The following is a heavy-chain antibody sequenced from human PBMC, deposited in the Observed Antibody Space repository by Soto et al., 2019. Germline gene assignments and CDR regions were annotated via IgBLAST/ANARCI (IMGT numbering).Heavy chain of an antibody. J-gene: IGHJ4*02. CDR1: GFTFSSHA. Sequence: GVLRLSCAASGFTFSSHAMGWVRQAPGKGLEWVSAIGGSGGSTYYADSVKGRFTISRDNSKNTLYLQMNSLRAEDTAVYCCTKTAEAVAGTVYGYWGQGTLVTVSS. CDR2: IGGSGGST. CDR3: TKTAEAVAGTVYGY. D-gene: IGHD6-19*01. V-gene: IGHV3-23*01.